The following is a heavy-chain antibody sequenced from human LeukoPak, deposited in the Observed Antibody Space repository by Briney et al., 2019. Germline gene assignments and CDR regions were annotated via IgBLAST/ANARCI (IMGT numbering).Heavy chain of an antibody. CDR2: INAGNGNT. CDR3: ARGVSGDKRLYYYYGMDV. J-gene: IGHJ6*02. Sequence: EASVKVSCKASGYTFTSYAMHWVRQAPGQRLEWMGWINAGNGNTKYSQKFQGRVTITRDTSASTAYMELSSLRSEDTAVYYCARGVSGDKRLYYYYGMDVWGQGTTVTVSS. CDR1: GYTFTSYA. D-gene: IGHD4-17*01. V-gene: IGHV1-3*01.